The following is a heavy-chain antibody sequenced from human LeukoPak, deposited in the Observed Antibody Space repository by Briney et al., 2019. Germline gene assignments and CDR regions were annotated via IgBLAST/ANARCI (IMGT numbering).Heavy chain of an antibody. J-gene: IGHJ4*02. CDR3: ASVVDTATHFDY. V-gene: IGHV4-61*08. D-gene: IGHD5-18*01. Sequence: SETLSLTCTVSGGSVSSGGYSWRWIRQPPGKGLEWIGYIYNSGSTNYNPSLKSRVIISVDTSKNQFSLKLSSVTAADTAVYYCASVVDTATHFDYWGQGTLVTVSS. CDR2: IYNSGST. CDR1: GGSVSSGGYS.